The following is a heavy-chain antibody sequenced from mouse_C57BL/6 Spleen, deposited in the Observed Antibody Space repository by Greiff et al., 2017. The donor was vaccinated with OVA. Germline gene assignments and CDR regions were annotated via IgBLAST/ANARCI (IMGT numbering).Heavy chain of an antibody. D-gene: IGHD2-3*01. CDR1: GYAFSSYW. V-gene: IGHV1-80*01. CDR3: ASYDGYFYAMDY. Sequence: QVQLKESGAELVKPGASVKISCKASGYAFSSYWMNWVKQRPGKGLEWIGQIYPGDGDTNYNGKFKGKATLTADKSSSTAYMQLSSLTSEDSAVYFCASYDGYFYAMDYWGQGTSVTVSS. CDR2: IYPGDGDT. J-gene: IGHJ4*01.